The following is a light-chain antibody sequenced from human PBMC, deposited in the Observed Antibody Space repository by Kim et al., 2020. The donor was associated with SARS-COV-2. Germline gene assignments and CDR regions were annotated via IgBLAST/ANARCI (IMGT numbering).Light chain of an antibody. CDR3: QQYNNFPYT. J-gene: IGKJ2*01. CDR1: QTITSW. V-gene: IGKV1-5*03. Sequence: ESVGDRVTITCRASQTITSWLAWYQQKPGKAPKVLIYKASTLESGVPPRFSGGGTGAEFTLTISSLQPDDSATYYCQQYNNFPYTFGQGTKVDIK. CDR2: KAS.